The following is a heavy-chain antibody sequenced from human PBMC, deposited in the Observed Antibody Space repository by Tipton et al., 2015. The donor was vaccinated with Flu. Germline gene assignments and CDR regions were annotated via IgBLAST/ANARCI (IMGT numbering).Heavy chain of an antibody. Sequence: TLSLTCTVSGGSISSYYWSWIRQPPGKGLEWIGYIYYSGSTNYNPSLKSRVTISVDTSKNQFSLKLSSVTAADTAVYYCARLTDIVVVPAALFDPWGQGTLVTVSS. CDR1: GGSISSYY. J-gene: IGHJ5*02. V-gene: IGHV4-59*08. CDR3: ARLTDIVVVPAALFDP. D-gene: IGHD2-2*01. CDR2: IYYSGST.